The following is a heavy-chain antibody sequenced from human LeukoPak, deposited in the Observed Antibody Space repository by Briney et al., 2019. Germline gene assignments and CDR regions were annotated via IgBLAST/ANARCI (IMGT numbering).Heavy chain of an antibody. Sequence: GESLKISCXGSGYSFNNYWVGWVRQMAGKGLEWMGIIYPGDSDTIYSPSFQGQVTISADKSISTAYLQWSSLKASDNAMYYCARQGAGYSSSFIDYWGQGTLVAVSS. CDR2: IYPGDSDT. V-gene: IGHV5-51*01. D-gene: IGHD6-13*01. CDR3: ARQGAGYSSSFIDY. CDR1: GYSFNNYW. J-gene: IGHJ4*02.